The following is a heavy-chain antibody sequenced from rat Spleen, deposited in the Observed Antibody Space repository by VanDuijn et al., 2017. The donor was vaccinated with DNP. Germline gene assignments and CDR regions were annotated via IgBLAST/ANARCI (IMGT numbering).Heavy chain of an antibody. CDR2: ISFDGRST. V-gene: IGHV5-17*01. CDR3: ARHDYDRPNDFYGMDV. CDR1: GFIFSDYA. D-gene: IGHD1-12*01. J-gene: IGHJ4*01. Sequence: EVQLVESGGGLVQPGNSLRLSCAASGFIFSDYAMAWVRQSPKMGLEWVVTISFDGRSTFYRDSVRGRVSISRENAKSVLYLEMGSLRSEDTATYYCARHDYDRPNDFYGMDVWGQGTSVIVSS.